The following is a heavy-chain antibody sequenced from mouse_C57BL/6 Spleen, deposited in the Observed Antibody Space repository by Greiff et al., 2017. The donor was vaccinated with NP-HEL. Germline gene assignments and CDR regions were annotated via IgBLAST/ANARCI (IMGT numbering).Heavy chain of an antibody. D-gene: IGHD1-1*01. Sequence: EVQLQQSGPELVKPGASVKISCKASGYTFTDYYMNWVKQSHGKSLEWIGDINPNNGGTSYNQKFKGKSTLTVDKSPSTAYMELHSLTSEDAAVYYCARGDGSSYYFDDWGQGTTLTVAS. V-gene: IGHV1-26*01. J-gene: IGHJ2*01. CDR3: ARGDGSSYYFDD. CDR2: INPNNGGT. CDR1: GYTFTDYY.